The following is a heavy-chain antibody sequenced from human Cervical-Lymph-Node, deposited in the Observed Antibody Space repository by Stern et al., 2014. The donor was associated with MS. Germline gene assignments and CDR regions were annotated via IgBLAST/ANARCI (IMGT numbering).Heavy chain of an antibody. CDR3: ARGGGGGGEMTVPPIFDF. CDR1: GYTFNDYY. V-gene: IGHV1-2*02. CDR2: MNPKHGGP. Sequence: QVQLVQSGAEVKKPGASVKVSCKTSGYTFNDYYIYWGRQAPGQGLEWMGWMNPKHGGPTYAQKFKARVTMARAPPISTTSLDMSRLRSDDPAVFFWARGGGGGGEMTVPPIFDFWGQGSLVTVSS. D-gene: IGHD3-16*01. J-gene: IGHJ4*02.